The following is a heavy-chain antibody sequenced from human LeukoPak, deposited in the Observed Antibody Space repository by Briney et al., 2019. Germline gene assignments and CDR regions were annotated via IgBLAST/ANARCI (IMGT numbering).Heavy chain of an antibody. J-gene: IGHJ4*02. D-gene: IGHD6-19*01. Sequence: PSETLSLTCTVSGGSISSYYWTWIRQPPGKGLEWTGYIYYSGSTNYNPSLKSRVTISVDTSKNQFSLKLSSVTAADTAVYYCARDSYSSGSYYFDYWGQGTLVTVSS. CDR1: GGSISSYY. CDR2: IYYSGST. V-gene: IGHV4-59*01. CDR3: ARDSYSSGSYYFDY.